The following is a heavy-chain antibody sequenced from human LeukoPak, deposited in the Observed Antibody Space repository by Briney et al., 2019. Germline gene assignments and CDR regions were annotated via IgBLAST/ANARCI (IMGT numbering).Heavy chain of an antibody. CDR3: AKDIDWLAFED. CDR1: GFTFNIHG. CDR2: IGPSGDKT. D-gene: IGHD6-19*01. J-gene: IGHJ4*02. V-gene: IGHV3-23*01. Sequence: GGTLRLSCAASGFTFNIHGMNWVRQAPGKGPEWVSGIGPSGDKTYYADSVKGRFTISRDNSENTVYLQMNSLRVEDTAVYYCAKDIDWLAFEDWGQGTLVTVSS.